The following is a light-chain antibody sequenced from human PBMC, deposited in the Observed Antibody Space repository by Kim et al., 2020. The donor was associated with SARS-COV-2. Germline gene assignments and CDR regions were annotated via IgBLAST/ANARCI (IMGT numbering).Light chain of an antibody. Sequence: SYELTQPPSVSVAPGKTARIPCGGNNIGIKSVHWYQQKPGQAPVLVIYYDTDRPSGIPERFSGSKSGNTATLAISRVEAGDEADYYCQLWDNSSDHPVVF. V-gene: IGLV3-21*04. CDR1: NIGIKS. CDR2: YDT. J-gene: IGLJ2*01. CDR3: QLWDNSSDHPVV.